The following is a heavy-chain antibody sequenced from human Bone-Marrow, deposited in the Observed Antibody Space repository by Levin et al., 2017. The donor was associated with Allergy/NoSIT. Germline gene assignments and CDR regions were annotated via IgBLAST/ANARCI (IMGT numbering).Heavy chain of an antibody. D-gene: IGHD1-1*01. CDR2: ISYDGSNK. J-gene: IGHJ4*02. CDR3: AKDLGRLEVLAGLVDY. V-gene: IGHV3-30*18. CDR1: GFTFSSYG. Sequence: GESLKISCAASGFTFSSYGMHWVRQAPGKGLEWVAVISYDGSNKYYADSVKGRFTISRDNSKNTLYLQMNSLRAEDTAVYYCAKDLGRLEVLAGLVDYWGQGTLVTVSS.